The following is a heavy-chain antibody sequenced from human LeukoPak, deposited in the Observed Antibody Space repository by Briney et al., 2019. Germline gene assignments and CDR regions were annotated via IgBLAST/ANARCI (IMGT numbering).Heavy chain of an antibody. V-gene: IGHV6-1*01. J-gene: IGHJ5*02. D-gene: IGHD1-26*01. CDR3: ASGWALS. CDR1: GDSVSNKNAA. Sequence: SPTLSLTCAVSGDSVSNKNAAWNWIRQSPSRGLEWLGRTYYRSEWHTDYAFSVKGLITINADTSKNQFSLQLGYVTPEDTAVYYCASGWALSWGQGTLVTVSS. CDR2: TYYRSEWHT.